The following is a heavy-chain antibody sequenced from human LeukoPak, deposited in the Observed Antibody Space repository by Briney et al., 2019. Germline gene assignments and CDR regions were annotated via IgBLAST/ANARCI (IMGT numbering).Heavy chain of an antibody. CDR1: GFTFTTYW. CDR2: INSDGSIT. D-gene: IGHD5-18*01. V-gene: IGHV3-74*01. Sequence: AGGSLRLSCAASGFTFTTYWMHWVCQAPGKGLVWVSHINSDGSITSYADSVKGRFTISRDNAKNTLYLQMNSLRAEDTAVYYCARDAVDTANAVWGQGTTVTVSS. J-gene: IGHJ6*02. CDR3: ARDAVDTANAV.